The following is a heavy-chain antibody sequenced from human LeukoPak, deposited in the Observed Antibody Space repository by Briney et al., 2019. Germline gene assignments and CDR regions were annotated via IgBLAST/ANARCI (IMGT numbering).Heavy chain of an antibody. CDR2: IKQDGSQK. J-gene: IGHJ4*02. V-gene: IGHV3-7*01. D-gene: IGHD6-13*01. Sequence: PGGSLRLSCAASGFTFSSYWMIWVRQAPGKGLEWVANIKQDGSQKYYVDSVKGRFTISRDNAKNSLYLQMNSLRVEDTAVYYCARGTEYSSSWYVYWGQGTLVTVSS. CDR1: GFTFSSYW. CDR3: ARGTEYSSSWYVY.